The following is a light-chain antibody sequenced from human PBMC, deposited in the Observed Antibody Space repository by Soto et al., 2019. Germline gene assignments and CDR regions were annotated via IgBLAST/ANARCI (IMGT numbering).Light chain of an antibody. CDR3: LQHNSYPRT. CDR1: QSISNF. J-gene: IGKJ4*01. V-gene: IGKV1-39*01. CDR2: AVS. Sequence: DIQMTQSPSSLSASVGDRVTITCRASQSISNFLNWYQQKPGKAPKLVIYAVSNLESGVPSRFSGSGSGTEFTLTISSLQPEDFATYYCLQHNSYPRTFGGGTKVDIK.